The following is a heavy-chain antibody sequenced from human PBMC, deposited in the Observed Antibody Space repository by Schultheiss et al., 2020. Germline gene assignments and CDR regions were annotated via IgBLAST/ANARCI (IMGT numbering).Heavy chain of an antibody. CDR1: GGSFSGYY. D-gene: IGHD6-19*01. V-gene: IGHV4-59*08. Sequence: SATLSLTCAVYGGSFSGYYWSWIRQPPGKGLEWIGYIYYSGSTNYNPSLKSRVTISVDTSKNQFSLKLSSVTAADTAVYYCARMRTGSGWCYFDYWGQGTLVTVSS. J-gene: IGHJ4*02. CDR2: IYYSGST. CDR3: ARMRTGSGWCYFDY.